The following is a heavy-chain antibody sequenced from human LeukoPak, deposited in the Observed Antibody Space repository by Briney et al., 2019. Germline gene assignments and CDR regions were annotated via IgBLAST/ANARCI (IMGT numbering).Heavy chain of an antibody. Sequence: PGGSLRLSCAASGFTLSNYALNWVRQAPGKGLEWVSYISSHSSNIHYTDSVKGRFTISRDNAKNSLYLQMNSLRAEDTAVYYCARGVDSSGYYYSSPLDYWGQGTLVTVSS. CDR2: ISSHSSNI. CDR1: GFTLSNYA. CDR3: ARGVDSSGYYYSSPLDY. D-gene: IGHD3-22*01. J-gene: IGHJ4*02. V-gene: IGHV3-48*04.